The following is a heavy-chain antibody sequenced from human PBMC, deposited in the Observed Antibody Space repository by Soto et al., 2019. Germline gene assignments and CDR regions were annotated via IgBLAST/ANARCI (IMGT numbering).Heavy chain of an antibody. D-gene: IGHD5-18*01. J-gene: IGHJ6*02. CDR2: ISYDGSNK. Sequence: PGGSLRLSCAASGFTFSSYGMHWVRQAPGKGLEWVAVISYDGSNKYYADYVKGRFTISRDNSKNTLYLQMNSLRAEDTAVYYCAKDLADMVDYYYYGMDVWGHGTTVTVSS. CDR3: AKDLADMVDYYYYGMDV. V-gene: IGHV3-30*18. CDR1: GFTFSSYG.